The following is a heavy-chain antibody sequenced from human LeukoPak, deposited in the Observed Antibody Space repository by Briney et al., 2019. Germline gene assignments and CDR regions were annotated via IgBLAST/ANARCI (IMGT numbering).Heavy chain of an antibody. V-gene: IGHV3-74*01. D-gene: IGHD5-24*01. CDR3: ARGRDGYKDYYYYGMDV. Sequence: GGSLRLSCAASGFTVSSNYMSWVRQAPGKGLVWVSRINSDGSSTSYADSVKGRFTISRDNAKNTLYLQMNSLRAEDTAVYYCARGRDGYKDYYYYGMDVWGQGTTVTVSS. CDR2: INSDGSST. J-gene: IGHJ6*02. CDR1: GFTVSSNY.